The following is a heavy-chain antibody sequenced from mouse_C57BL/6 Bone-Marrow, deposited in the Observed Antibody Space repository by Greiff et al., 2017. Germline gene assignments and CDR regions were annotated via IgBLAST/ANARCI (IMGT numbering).Heavy chain of an antibody. J-gene: IGHJ4*01. CDR3: ARLYLFYYYGSRDAMDY. D-gene: IGHD1-1*01. CDR2: IYPRSGNT. Sequence: QVQLQQSGAELARPGASVKLSCKASGYTFTSYGISWVKQRTGQGLEWIGEIYPRSGNTYYNEKFKGKATLTADKSSSTAYMELRSLTSEDSAVYFCARLYLFYYYGSRDAMDYWGQGTSVTVSS. CDR1: GYTFTSYG. V-gene: IGHV1-81*01.